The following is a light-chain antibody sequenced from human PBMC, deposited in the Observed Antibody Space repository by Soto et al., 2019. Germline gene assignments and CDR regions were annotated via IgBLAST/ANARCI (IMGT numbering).Light chain of an antibody. CDR1: QGLGTN. CDR2: AAS. CDR3: QQYNNWRQT. Sequence: EVVTTQSPATLSVSPGERATLSCRASQGLGTNLSLYQHKPGQAPRLLIYAASTRATGVPGRFSGSGSGTEFTLTISSLQSEDFALYYCQQYNNWRQTFGQGTKVDIK. J-gene: IGKJ1*01. V-gene: IGKV3-15*01.